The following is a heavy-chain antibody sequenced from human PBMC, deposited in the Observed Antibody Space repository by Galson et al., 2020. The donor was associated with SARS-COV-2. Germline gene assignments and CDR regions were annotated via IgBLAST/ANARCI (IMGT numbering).Heavy chain of an antibody. CDR3: ARGRRTRGYGEVDY. J-gene: IGHJ4*02. Sequence: SQPLSLPCTVSGGSIRSADYSWTWLRQPPGTGLAWLGYIYHTGSTYYNPSLKSRITISVDTSKNQFSLKVNSVTAADTAVYYCARGRRTRGYGEVDYWGQGTLVTVSS. V-gene: IGHV4-30-4*08. CDR1: GGSIRSADYS. CDR2: IYHTGST. D-gene: IGHD3-16*01.